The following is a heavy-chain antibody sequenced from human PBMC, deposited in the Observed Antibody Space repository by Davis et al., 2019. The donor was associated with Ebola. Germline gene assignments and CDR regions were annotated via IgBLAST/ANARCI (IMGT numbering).Heavy chain of an antibody. J-gene: IGHJ4*01. Sequence: GGSLRLSCTASTLTFSIHNMHWVRQAPGKGLEWVAMISPDGDTENYADSVKGRFTVSRDNSKNTLYLEMKSLRPDDTAMFYCARGQGSAMLYWWGHGTLVTVSS. V-gene: IGHV3-30-3*01. D-gene: IGHD2-8*01. CDR3: ARGQGSAMLYW. CDR1: TLTFSIHN. CDR2: ISPDGDTE.